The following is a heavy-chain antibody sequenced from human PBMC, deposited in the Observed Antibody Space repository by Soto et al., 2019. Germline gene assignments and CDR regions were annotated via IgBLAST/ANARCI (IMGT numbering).Heavy chain of an antibody. Sequence: QVQVVQSGAEVKRPGASVKVSCKASGYTFTHYAIHWVRQAPGQRPELMGWINAANGHTKYSQTFQGRVILTRDTSATTAYMELSSLSSEDTAVYYCATQDFESGRSHLDYWGQGTLVTVSS. CDR3: ATQDFESGRSHLDY. CDR2: INAANGHT. D-gene: IGHD3-10*01. CDR1: GYTFTHYA. V-gene: IGHV1-3*01. J-gene: IGHJ4*02.